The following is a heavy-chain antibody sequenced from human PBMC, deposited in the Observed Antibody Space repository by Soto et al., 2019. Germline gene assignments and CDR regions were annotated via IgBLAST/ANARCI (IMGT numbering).Heavy chain of an antibody. CDR1: GFTFSSYA. V-gene: IGHV3-30-3*01. Sequence: QVQLVESGGGVVQPGRSLRLSCAASGFTFSSYAMHWVRQAPGKGLEWVAVISYDGSNKYYADSVKGRFTISRDNSKNTLYVRMNGMRAEDTAVYYCARDPSWGTAMVICYFDLWGRGTLVSVSS. CDR3: ARDPSWGTAMVICYFDL. CDR2: ISYDGSNK. J-gene: IGHJ2*01. D-gene: IGHD5-18*01.